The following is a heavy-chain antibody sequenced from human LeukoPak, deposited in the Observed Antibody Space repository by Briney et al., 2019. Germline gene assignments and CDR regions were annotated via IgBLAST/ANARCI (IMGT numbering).Heavy chain of an antibody. Sequence: PSETLSLTCAVYGGSFSGYYWSWIRQPPGKGLEWIGEINHSGSTNYNPSLKSRVTISVDTSKNQFSLKLSSVTAADTAVYYCAREGHSSSSRGYFDCWGQGTLVTVSS. J-gene: IGHJ4*02. D-gene: IGHD6-6*01. CDR3: AREGHSSSSRGYFDC. CDR1: GGSFSGYY. V-gene: IGHV4-34*01. CDR2: INHSGST.